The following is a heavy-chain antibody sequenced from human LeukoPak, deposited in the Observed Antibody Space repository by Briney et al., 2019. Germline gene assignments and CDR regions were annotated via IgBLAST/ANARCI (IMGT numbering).Heavy chain of an antibody. V-gene: IGHV4-59*01. Sequence: SETLSLTCTVSGGSISSYYWSWIRQPPGKGLEWIGYIYYSGSTNYNPSLKSRVTISVDTSKNQFSLKLSSVTAADTAVYYCASLGDFDYWGQGTLVTVSS. CDR3: ASLGDFDY. J-gene: IGHJ4*02. CDR2: IYYSGST. CDR1: GGSISSYY.